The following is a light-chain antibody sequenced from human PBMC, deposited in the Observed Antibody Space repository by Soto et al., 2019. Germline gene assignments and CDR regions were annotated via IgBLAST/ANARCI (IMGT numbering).Light chain of an antibody. CDR1: SSDFGDDKY. CDR2: GVN. CDR3: GSFTTSRIWV. Sequence: QSALTQPASVSGSPGQSITVSCTGSSSDFGDDKYVSWYQQQPGKGPNLLIYGVNSRPSGISNRFSGSKSGNTASLTISGLQVEDEAEYFWGSFTTSRIWVFGGGTKVTVL. V-gene: IGLV2-14*01. J-gene: IGLJ3*02.